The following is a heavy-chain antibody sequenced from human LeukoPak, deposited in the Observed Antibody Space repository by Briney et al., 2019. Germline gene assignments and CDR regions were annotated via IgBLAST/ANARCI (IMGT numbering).Heavy chain of an antibody. Sequence: GASLKISCKGSGYSFTSYWIGWVRQMPGKGLEWMGFIYPGDSDSRYSPSFQGQVTISVDKSISTAYLQWSSLKASDTAIYYCARRSSSGWRTFDYWGQGTLVTVSS. CDR2: IYPGDSDS. V-gene: IGHV5-51*01. CDR1: GYSFTSYW. J-gene: IGHJ4*02. D-gene: IGHD6-19*01. CDR3: ARRSSSGWRTFDY.